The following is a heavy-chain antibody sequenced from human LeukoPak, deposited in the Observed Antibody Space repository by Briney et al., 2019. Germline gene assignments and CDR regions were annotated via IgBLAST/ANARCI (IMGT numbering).Heavy chain of an antibody. CDR2: IYHSGST. V-gene: IGHV4-30-2*01. J-gene: IGHJ4*02. CDR3: ARSKAYGSGSCYFDY. CDR1: GGSISSGGYS. Sequence: SETLSLTCAVSGGSISSGGYSWSWIRQPPGKGLEWIGYIYHSGSTYYNPSLKSRVTISVDRSKNQFSLKLSSVTAADTAVYYCARSKAYGSGSCYFDYWGQGTLVTVSS. D-gene: IGHD3-10*01.